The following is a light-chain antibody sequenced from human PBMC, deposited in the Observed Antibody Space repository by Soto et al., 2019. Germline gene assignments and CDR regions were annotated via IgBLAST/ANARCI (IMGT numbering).Light chain of an antibody. J-gene: IGKJ5*01. CDR2: AAS. CDR1: QGISNH. V-gene: IGKV1-16*02. CDR3: QQYNNYPPT. Sequence: DIHMTQSPSSLSASVGDRVTITCRASQGISNHLAWYQQRPGKAPKSLIHAASILYSGVPSKFSGSRSGTASNPTISSLQPADFATYYYQQYNNYPPTFGQGTRLEIK.